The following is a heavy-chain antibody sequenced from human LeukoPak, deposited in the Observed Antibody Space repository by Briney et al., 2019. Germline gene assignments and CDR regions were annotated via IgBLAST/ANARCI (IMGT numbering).Heavy chain of an antibody. CDR2: IYYSGST. Sequence: SETLSLTCTVSGGSISSYYWSWIRQPPGKGLEWIGYIYYSGSTNCNPSLKSRVTISVDTSKNQFSLKLSSVTAADTAVYYCARVSELRYDSSGYYYDYFDYWGQGTLVTVSS. J-gene: IGHJ4*02. D-gene: IGHD3-22*01. CDR1: GGSISSYY. V-gene: IGHV4-59*01. CDR3: ARVSELRYDSSGYYYDYFDY.